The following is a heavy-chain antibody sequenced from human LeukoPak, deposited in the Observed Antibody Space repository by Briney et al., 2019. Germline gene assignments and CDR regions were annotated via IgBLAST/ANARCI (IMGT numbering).Heavy chain of an antibody. Sequence: SETLSLTCTVSGGSISSYYWSWIRQPPGKGLEWIAYIYYSGSTKYNPSLKSRVTISVDTSKNQFSLKVSSVTAADTAVYYCASGTSSYYSDYMDVWGKGTPVTVSS. CDR1: GGSISSYY. CDR2: IYYSGST. D-gene: IGHD6-6*01. CDR3: ASGTSSYYSDYMDV. V-gene: IGHV4-59*01. J-gene: IGHJ6*03.